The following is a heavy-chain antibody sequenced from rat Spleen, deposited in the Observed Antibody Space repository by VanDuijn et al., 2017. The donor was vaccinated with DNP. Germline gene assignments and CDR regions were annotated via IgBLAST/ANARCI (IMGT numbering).Heavy chain of an antibody. D-gene: IGHD1-1*01. CDR2: INYDGGRS. Sequence: EVQLVESGGGLVQPGRSLKLSCAASGFTFSDYYMAWVRQAPTKGLELVAYINYDGGRSYYGDSVKGRFTISRDNAKNTLYLQMNSLRSEDTATYYCAIYFYSGDNWFAYWGQGTLVTVSS. CDR3: AIYFYSGDNWFAY. CDR1: GFTFSDYY. V-gene: IGHV5-20*01. J-gene: IGHJ3*01.